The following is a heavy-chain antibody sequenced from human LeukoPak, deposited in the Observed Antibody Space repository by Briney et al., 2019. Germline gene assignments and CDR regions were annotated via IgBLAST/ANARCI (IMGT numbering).Heavy chain of an antibody. D-gene: IGHD3-10*01. CDR3: ARVSYYGSGSLYLDY. CDR1: GYSISSGYY. V-gene: IGHV4-38-2*01. J-gene: IGHJ4*02. CDR2: IYHSGST. Sequence: SETLSLTCAVSGYSISSGYYWGWIRQPPGKGLEWIGSIYHSGSTYYNPSLKSRVTISVDTSKNQFSLKLSSVTAADTAVYYCARVSYYGSGSLYLDYWGQGTLVTVSS.